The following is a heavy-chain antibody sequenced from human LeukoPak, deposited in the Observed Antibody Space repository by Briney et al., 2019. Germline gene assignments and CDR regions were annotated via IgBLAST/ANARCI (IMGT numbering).Heavy chain of an antibody. D-gene: IGHD6-19*01. Sequence: GGSLGLSCAASGFTFSSYGMHWVRQAPGKGLEWVAFIRYDGSNKYYADSVKGRFTISRDNSKNTLYLQMNSLRAEDTAVYYCARDPAGYSSGWYYFDYWGQGTLVTVSS. CDR2: IRYDGSNK. V-gene: IGHV3-30*02. CDR1: GFTFSSYG. CDR3: ARDPAGYSSGWYYFDY. J-gene: IGHJ4*02.